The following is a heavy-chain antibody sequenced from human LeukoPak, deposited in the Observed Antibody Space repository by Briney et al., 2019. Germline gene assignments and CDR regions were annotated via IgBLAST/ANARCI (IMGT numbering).Heavy chain of an antibody. CDR2: IYYTGST. D-gene: IGHD4-11*01. CDR3: ARNSSLTTLKGGWFDP. J-gene: IGHJ5*02. V-gene: IGHV4-59*08. Sequence: SETLSLTCTVSGGSISNSYWSWIRQPPGKGLEWIGYIYYTGSTNYNPSLKSRVSISVDTSKNQFSLKLRSVTAADTAVYYCARNSSLTTLKGGWFDPWGQGTLVTVSS. CDR1: GGSISNSY.